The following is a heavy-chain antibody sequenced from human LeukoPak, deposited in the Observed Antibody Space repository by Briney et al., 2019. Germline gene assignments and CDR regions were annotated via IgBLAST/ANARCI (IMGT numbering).Heavy chain of an antibody. CDR3: ARDPSNGSGYYSNWFDP. CDR1: GGSISSGSYY. Sequence: SETLSLTCTVSGGSISSGSYYWSWIRHPAGKRLEWIGRIYTSGSTNYNPSLKSRVTISVDTSKNQFSLKLSSVTAADTAVYYCARDPSNGSGYYSNWFDPWGQGTLVTVSS. V-gene: IGHV4-61*02. CDR2: IYTSGST. D-gene: IGHD3-22*01. J-gene: IGHJ5*02.